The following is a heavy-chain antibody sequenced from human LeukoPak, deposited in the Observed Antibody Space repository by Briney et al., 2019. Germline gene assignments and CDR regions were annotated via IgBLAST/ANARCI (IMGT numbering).Heavy chain of an antibody. V-gene: IGHV3-48*01. Sequence: GGSLRLSCAASGFTFSSYSMNWVRQAPGKGLEWVSYISSSSTIYYADSVKGRFTISRDNAKNSLYLQMNSLRADDTAVYYCARDQQDIVVVVAATLESPDAFDIWGQGTMVTVSS. CDR2: ISSSSTI. CDR1: GFTFSSYS. J-gene: IGHJ3*02. CDR3: ARDQQDIVVVVAATLESPDAFDI. D-gene: IGHD2-15*01.